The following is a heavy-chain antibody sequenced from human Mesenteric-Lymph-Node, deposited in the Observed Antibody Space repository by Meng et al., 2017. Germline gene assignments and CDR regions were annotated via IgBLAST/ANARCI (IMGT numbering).Heavy chain of an antibody. Sequence: QVQLKQWGAEGLKPSETLSLTCAVYGGSPSGYSWSWVRQPPGKGLEWMGEVYHNGVTKYSPSLRSRVVISIDTSKNQFSLNLRSVSAADTAMYYCARGGATPMIIKYWGPGTLVTVSS. CDR2: VYHNGVT. V-gene: IGHV4-34*02. J-gene: IGHJ4*02. CDR3: ARGGATPMIIKY. D-gene: IGHD3-10*01. CDR1: GGSPSGYS.